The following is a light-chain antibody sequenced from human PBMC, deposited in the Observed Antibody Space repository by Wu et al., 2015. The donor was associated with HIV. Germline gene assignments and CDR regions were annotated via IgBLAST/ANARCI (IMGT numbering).Light chain of an antibody. CDR1: QGIGNY. V-gene: IGKV1-27*01. J-gene: IGKJ1*01. Sequence: DIQMTQSPSSLSASVGDRVTITCRASQGIGNYLAWYQQKPGKVPKLLIYAASTLQSGVPSRFSGSGSGTDFTLTISSLQPEDVATYYCQKYNTAPWTFGQGTKVEMK. CDR2: AAS. CDR3: QKYNTAPWT.